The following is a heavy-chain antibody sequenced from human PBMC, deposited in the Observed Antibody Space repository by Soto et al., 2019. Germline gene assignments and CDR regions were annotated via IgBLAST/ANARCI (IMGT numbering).Heavy chain of an antibody. Sequence: GSLRLSCAASGFSFNSYSLSWVRQAPGKGLEWVAGISGSGEHTHYADSVKGRYTISRDNSENTLSLQMNSLRAEDSAIYYCAKDRGMTTVTFDAFQSWGQGTLVTVSS. D-gene: IGHD4-17*01. V-gene: IGHV3-23*01. CDR3: AKDRGMTTVTFDAFQS. CDR2: ISGSGEHT. J-gene: IGHJ1*01. CDR1: GFSFNSYS.